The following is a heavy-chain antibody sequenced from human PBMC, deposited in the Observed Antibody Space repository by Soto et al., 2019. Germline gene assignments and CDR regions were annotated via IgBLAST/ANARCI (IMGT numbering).Heavy chain of an antibody. J-gene: IGHJ6*02. V-gene: IGHV1-18*04. Sequence: QVHLVQSGGEVKKPGASVKVSCKASGYPFTSSGFSWVRQAPGQGLEWMGWISAYNGNTLYAQKVKGRVTMTTDTSTSTAYMELGRLRTDATAVYYCATDPYCGSAPGCSAWDAWGQGTTVTASS. D-gene: IGHD2-21*01. CDR2: ISAYNGNT. CDR3: ATDPYCGSAPGCSAWDA. CDR1: GYPFTSSG.